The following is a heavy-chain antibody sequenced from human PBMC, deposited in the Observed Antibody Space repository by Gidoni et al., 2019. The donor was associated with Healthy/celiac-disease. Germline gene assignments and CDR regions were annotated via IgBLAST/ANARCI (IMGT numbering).Heavy chain of an antibody. J-gene: IGHJ3*02. V-gene: IGHV3-21*01. Sequence: EVQLVESGGGLVKPGGSLRLSCAASGFTFSSYSMNWVRQAPGKGLEWVSSISSSSSYIYYADSVKGRFTISRDNAKNSLYLQMNSLRAEDTAVYYCARDSNPLVIGAFDIWGQGTMVTVSS. CDR1: GFTFSSYS. CDR3: ARDSNPLVIGAFDI. CDR2: ISSSSSYI. D-gene: IGHD3-9*01.